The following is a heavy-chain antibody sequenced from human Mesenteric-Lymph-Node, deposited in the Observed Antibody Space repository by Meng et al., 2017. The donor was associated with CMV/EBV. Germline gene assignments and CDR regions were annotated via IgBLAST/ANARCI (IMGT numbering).Heavy chain of an antibody. V-gene: IGHV3-30*02. CDR3: AKQGATKDLDY. CDR1: GFTFGNYG. D-gene: IGHD1-26*01. J-gene: IGHJ4*02. CDR2: IRYDSYTE. Sequence: GESLKISCEGSGFTFGNYGMHWVRQAPGKGLEWVAFIRYDSYTEKYADSVEGRFTIPRDNSRNMLFLQMNSLRPEDTASYYCAKQGATKDLDYWGQGTLVTVSS.